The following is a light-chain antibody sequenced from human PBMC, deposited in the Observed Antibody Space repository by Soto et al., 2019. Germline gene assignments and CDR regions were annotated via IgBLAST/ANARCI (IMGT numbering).Light chain of an antibody. CDR2: EGH. CDR1: SGFLGSFSL. Sequence: QSALSQPGSVSGSPGQSITISCTGTSGFLGSFSLVSWYRQHPGKAPKVLISEGHRRPSGVPDRFSGSTSVNSASLTISGLQAEDEADYSYCLYIGGTHCVFGDGKKVTVL. CDR3: CLYIGGTHCV. J-gene: IGLJ2*01. V-gene: IGLV2-23*01.